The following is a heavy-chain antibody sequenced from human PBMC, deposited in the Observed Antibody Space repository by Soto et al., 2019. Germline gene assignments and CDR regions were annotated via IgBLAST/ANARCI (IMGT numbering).Heavy chain of an antibody. J-gene: IGHJ5*02. CDR3: ARALRLLWFGATSYNWFDP. CDR2: IHHSGST. CDR1: GGSFSGYY. Sequence: SETLSLTCAVYGGSFSGYYWSWIRQPPGKGLEWIGEIHHSGSTNCNPSLKSRVTISVDTSKNLFSLKLSSVTAADTAVYYCARALRLLWFGATSYNWFDPWGQGTLVT. D-gene: IGHD3-10*01. V-gene: IGHV4-34*01.